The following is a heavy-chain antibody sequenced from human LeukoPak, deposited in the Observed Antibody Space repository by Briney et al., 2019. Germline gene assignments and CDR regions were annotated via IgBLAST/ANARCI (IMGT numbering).Heavy chain of an antibody. CDR1: GGSISSYY. D-gene: IGHD2-21*01. CDR3: AYSTYYYYMDV. V-gene: IGHV4-59*01. Sequence: SETLSLTCTVSGGSISSYYWSWIRQPPGKGLEWIGYIYYSGSTNYNPSLKSRVTISIDTSKNQFSLKLSSVTAADTAVYYCAYSTYYYYMDVWGKGTPVTVSS. CDR2: IYYSGST. J-gene: IGHJ6*03.